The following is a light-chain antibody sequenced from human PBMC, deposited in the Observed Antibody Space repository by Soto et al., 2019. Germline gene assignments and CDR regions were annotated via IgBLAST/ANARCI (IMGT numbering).Light chain of an antibody. CDR3: HQRINWPYT. Sequence: EIVLTQSPATLSLSPGERATLSCRASQSVSDSLAWYQQKRGQAPRLLIYDTSKRTTGCPARFSGSGSGTVFTLTISSLEPEDFAVYYCHQRINWPYTFGQGAKLQIK. CDR2: DTS. CDR1: QSVSDS. J-gene: IGKJ2*01. V-gene: IGKV3-11*01.